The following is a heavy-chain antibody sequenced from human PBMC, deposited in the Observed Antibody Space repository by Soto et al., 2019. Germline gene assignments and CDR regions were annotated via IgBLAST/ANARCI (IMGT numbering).Heavy chain of an antibody. J-gene: IGHJ4*02. D-gene: IGHD6-13*01. CDR3: ANQFGSSWRHFDY. CDR1: GFTFSSYA. V-gene: IGHV3-23*01. CDR2: ISGSGGGT. Sequence: GGSLILSCAASGFTFSSYAMSWVRQAPGKGLEWVSTISGSGGGTYYADSVKGHFTISRDNSKNTLYLQMNSLRAEDTAVYYCANQFGSSWRHFDYWGQGTLDTVSS.